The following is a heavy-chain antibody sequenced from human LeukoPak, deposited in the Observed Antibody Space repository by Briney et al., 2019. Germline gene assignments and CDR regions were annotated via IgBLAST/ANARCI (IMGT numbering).Heavy chain of an antibody. Sequence: ASVKVSCKASGYTFTSYAMNWVRQAPGQGLEWMGWINTNTGNPTYAQGFTGRFVFSLDTSVSTAYLQISSLKAEDTAVYYCARANYDFWSGYSLYFDYWGQGTLVTVSS. CDR2: INTNTGNP. CDR3: ARANYDFWSGYSLYFDY. J-gene: IGHJ4*02. D-gene: IGHD3-3*01. CDR1: GYTFTSYA. V-gene: IGHV7-4-1*02.